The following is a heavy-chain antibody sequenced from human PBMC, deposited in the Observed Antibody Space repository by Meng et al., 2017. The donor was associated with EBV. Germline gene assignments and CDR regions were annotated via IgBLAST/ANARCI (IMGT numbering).Heavy chain of an antibody. CDR1: GGTFRSDA. Sequence: QWQYGQDGAEVEMPESSVQVSCKTSGGTFRSDAVSWVRQAPRQGLEWMGGLIPMSDAPYYAQKFQDRVTITADESTSTHYMDLSGLRSEDTAVYYCASESGRGFTPDYWGQGTLVTVSS. CDR3: ASESGRGFTPDY. J-gene: IGHJ4*02. V-gene: IGHV1-69*01. CDR2: LIPMSDAP. D-gene: IGHD3-10*01.